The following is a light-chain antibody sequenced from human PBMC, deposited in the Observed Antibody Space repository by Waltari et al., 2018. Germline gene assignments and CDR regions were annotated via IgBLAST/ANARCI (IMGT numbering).Light chain of an antibody. V-gene: IGLV1-51*02. CDR3: STWENSLKAWV. CDR1: RSNIGTSY. CDR2: EDH. J-gene: IGLJ3*02. Sequence: QSVLTQPPSVSAAPGQRVIISCSGSRSNIGTSYVSWYRQVPGTAPKLLIYEDHKRPSGVSDRFSGSKSGTSVSLAITGLQTGDEADYYCSTWENSLKAWVFGRGTRLTVL.